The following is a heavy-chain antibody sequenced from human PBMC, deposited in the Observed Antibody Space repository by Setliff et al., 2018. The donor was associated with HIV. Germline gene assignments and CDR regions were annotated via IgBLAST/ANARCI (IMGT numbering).Heavy chain of an antibody. CDR2: ISPDGSEK. J-gene: IGHJ4*02. Sequence: GGSLRLSCAASGFTVSSNYMSWVRQAPGGGLQWVASISPDGSEKSLVDSVMGRFTISRDNAKNSLLLQMNSLRVDDTALYYCASLAGWGQGTLVTVSS. V-gene: IGHV3-7*05. CDR3: ASLAG. CDR1: GFTVSSNY.